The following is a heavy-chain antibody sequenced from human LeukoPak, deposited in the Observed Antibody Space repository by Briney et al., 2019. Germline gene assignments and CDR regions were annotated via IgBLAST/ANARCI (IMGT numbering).Heavy chain of an antibody. CDR3: ARASESYYYDSSGYYLNYYFDY. Sequence: SETLSLTCTVSGGSISSYYWSWIRRPAGKGLEWIGRIYTSGSTNYNPSLKSRVTMSVDTSKNQFSLKLSSVTAADTAVYYCARASESYYYDSSGYYLNYYFDYWGQGTLVTVSS. CDR2: IYTSGST. V-gene: IGHV4-4*07. CDR1: GGSISSYY. D-gene: IGHD3-22*01. J-gene: IGHJ4*02.